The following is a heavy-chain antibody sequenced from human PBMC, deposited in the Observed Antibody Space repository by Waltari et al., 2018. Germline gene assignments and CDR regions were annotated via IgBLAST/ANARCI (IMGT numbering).Heavy chain of an antibody. Sequence: EVQLVQSATEVKRPGAPLKISCKGLGYNFATYWIGWVRQVPGKGLEWMGIIYPDDSDTIYSPSLQGHVSISVDSSINTAYLQWDSLNASDSAIYFCARSASTSARYFLHWGQGTLVTVSS. CDR3: ARSASTSARYFLH. CDR2: IYPDDSDT. CDR1: GYNFATYW. V-gene: IGHV5-51*01. D-gene: IGHD3-9*01. J-gene: IGHJ1*01.